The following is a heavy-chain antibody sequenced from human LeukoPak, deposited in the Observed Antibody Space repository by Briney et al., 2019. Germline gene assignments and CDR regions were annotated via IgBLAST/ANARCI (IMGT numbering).Heavy chain of an antibody. CDR3: AKDPGYGGNSPFDY. D-gene: IGHD4-23*01. CDR1: GFTLSSYA. V-gene: IGHV3-23*01. Sequence: GGSLRLSCAASGFTLSSYAMSWVRQAPGKGLEWVSAISGSGGSTYYADSVKGRFTISRDNSKNTLYLQMNSLRAEDTAVYYCAKDPGYGGNSPFDYWGQGTLVTVSS. CDR2: ISGSGGST. J-gene: IGHJ4*02.